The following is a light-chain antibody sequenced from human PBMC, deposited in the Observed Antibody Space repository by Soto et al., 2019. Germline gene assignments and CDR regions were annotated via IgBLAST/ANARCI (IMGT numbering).Light chain of an antibody. Sequence: EIVMTQSPATLSVSPGERATLSCRASQSVGSSLAWYQQKPGQTPRLLIYAASTRATGIPARFSGSGSGGEFTLTISSLQSEDFAVYYCQQYNNWPHLTFGGGTKVDIK. CDR2: AAS. CDR1: QSVGSS. CDR3: QQYNNWPHLT. J-gene: IGKJ4*01. V-gene: IGKV3-15*01.